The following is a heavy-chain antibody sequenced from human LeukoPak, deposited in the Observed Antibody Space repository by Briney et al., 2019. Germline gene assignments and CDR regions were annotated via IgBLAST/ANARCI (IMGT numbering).Heavy chain of an antibody. CDR3: AKNSVGGSYYPIDY. V-gene: IGHV3-23*01. CDR1: GFTFSNYA. CDR2: ISASGGST. J-gene: IGHJ4*02. Sequence: GSLRLSCAASGFTFSNYAMTWVRQAPGKGLEWVSAISASGGSTYYADSVKGRFTISRDNSKNTLYLQMNSLRDEDTAIYSCAKNSVGGSYYPIDYWGQGTLVSVSS. D-gene: IGHD1-26*01.